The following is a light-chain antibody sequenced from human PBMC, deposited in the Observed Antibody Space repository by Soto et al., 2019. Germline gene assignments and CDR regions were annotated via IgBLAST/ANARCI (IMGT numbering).Light chain of an antibody. CDR3: AAWDDSLNGHWV. Sequence: QSVLTQPPSASGTPGQRVTISCSGSSSNIGSNTVNWYQQLRGTAHKLLIYSNNQRPSGVPDRLSGSKSDTSASLAISGLQSEDEADYYCAAWDDSLNGHWVFGGGTKLTVL. J-gene: IGLJ3*02. CDR2: SNN. V-gene: IGLV1-44*01. CDR1: SSNIGSNT.